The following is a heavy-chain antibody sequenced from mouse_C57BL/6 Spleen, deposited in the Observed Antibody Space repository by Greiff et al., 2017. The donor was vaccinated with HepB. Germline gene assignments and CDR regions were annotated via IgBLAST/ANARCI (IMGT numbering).Heavy chain of an antibody. V-gene: IGHV1-64*01. CDR3: ARRIDYYGSSYVSWYFDV. CDR2: IHPNSGST. D-gene: IGHD1-1*01. J-gene: IGHJ1*03. Sequence: VKLQQPGAELVKPGASVKLSCKASGYTFTSYWMHWVKQRPGQGLEWIGMIHPNSGSTNYNEKFKSKATLTVDKSSSTAYMQLSSLTSEDSAVYYCARRIDYYGSSYVSWYFDVWGTGTTVTVSS. CDR1: GYTFTSYW.